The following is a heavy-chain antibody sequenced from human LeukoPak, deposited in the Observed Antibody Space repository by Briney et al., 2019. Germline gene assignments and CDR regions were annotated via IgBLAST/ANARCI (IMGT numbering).Heavy chain of an antibody. J-gene: IGHJ4*02. CDR2: ISCCSGST. D-gene: IGHD1-1*01. CDR3: VRDYKHPQDYFDY. V-gene: IGHV3-21*01. Sequence: PGGSLRLSCAASGFTFSSYAMSWVRQAPGKGLEWVSTISCCSGSTYYADSVKGRFTISRDNAKNSLYLQMNSLRAEDTAVYYCVRDYKHPQDYFDYWGQGTLVTVSS. CDR1: GFTFSSYA.